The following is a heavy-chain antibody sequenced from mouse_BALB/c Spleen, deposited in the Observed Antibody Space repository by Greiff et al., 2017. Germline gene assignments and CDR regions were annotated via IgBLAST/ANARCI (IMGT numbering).Heavy chain of an antibody. CDR3: ARRGDGSRAYWYFDV. CDR2: ISNGGGST. D-gene: IGHD1-1*01. V-gene: IGHV5-12-2*01. Sequence: EVKLVESGGGLVQPGGSLKLSCAASGFTFSSYTMSWVRQTPEKRLEWVAYISNGGGSTYYPDTVKGRFTIARDNAKTTLYLQMSSLKSEDTAMYYCARRGDGSRAYWYFDVWGAGTTVTVSS. J-gene: IGHJ1*01. CDR1: GFTFSSYT.